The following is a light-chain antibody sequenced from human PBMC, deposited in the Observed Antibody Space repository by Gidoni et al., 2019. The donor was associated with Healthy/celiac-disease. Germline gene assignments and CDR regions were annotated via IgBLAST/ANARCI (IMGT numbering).Light chain of an antibody. J-gene: IGKJ1*01. CDR2: GAS. V-gene: IGKV3-20*01. CDR1: QSFSSSY. Sequence: EIVLTQSPGTLSLSPGERATLSCRASQSFSSSYLAWYQQKPGQAPRLLIYGASSRATGIPDRFSGSGSGTDFTLTTSRLEPEDFAVYYCQQYGSSPWTFGQGTKVEIK. CDR3: QQYGSSPWT.